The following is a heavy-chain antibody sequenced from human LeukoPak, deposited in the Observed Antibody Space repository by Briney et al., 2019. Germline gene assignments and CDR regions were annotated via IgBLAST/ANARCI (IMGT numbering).Heavy chain of an antibody. CDR2: ISSSSSYI. Sequence: GGSLRLSCAASGFTFSSYSMNWVRQAPGKGLKWVSSISSSSSYIYYADSVKGRFTISRDNAKNSLYLQMNSLRAEDTAVYYCARNSGSAPFDYWGQGTLVTVSS. CDR1: GFTFSSYS. CDR3: ARNSGSAPFDY. J-gene: IGHJ4*02. D-gene: IGHD1-26*01. V-gene: IGHV3-21*01.